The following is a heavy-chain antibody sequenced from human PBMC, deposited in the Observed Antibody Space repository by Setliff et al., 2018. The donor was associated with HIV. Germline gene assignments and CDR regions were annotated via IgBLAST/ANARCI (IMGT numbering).Heavy chain of an antibody. J-gene: IGHJ4*02. D-gene: IGHD3-22*01. CDR3: ARDLSYDYDRSSDTFDY. CDR2: IGTGGDT. CDR1: GFIFSNHD. Sequence: GGSLRLSCAASGFIFSNHDFHWVRQAAAKGLEWVAAIGTGGDTYYVDSVRGRFTISRDNAKNSLYLQMNSLRAEDTAVYYCARDLSYDYDRSSDTFDYWGQRTLVTVSS. V-gene: IGHV3-13*01.